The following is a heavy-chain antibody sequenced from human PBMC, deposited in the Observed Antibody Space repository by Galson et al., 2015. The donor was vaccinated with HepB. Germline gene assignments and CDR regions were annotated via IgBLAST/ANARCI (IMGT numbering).Heavy chain of an antibody. CDR1: GYSFTSYY. Sequence: SVKVSCKASGYSFTSYYIHWVRQAPGQGLEWVGIIDPADGTTNYAQKFQGKVTMTRHTSTSTVYMELSSLRSEDTAVYYCARDLADYWGQGTLVTVSS. CDR2: IDPADGTT. CDR3: ARDLADY. J-gene: IGHJ4*02. V-gene: IGHV1-46*01.